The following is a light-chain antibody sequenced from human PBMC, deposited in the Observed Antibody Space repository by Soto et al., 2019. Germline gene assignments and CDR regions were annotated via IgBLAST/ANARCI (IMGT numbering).Light chain of an antibody. Sequence: IVMTQSPAILSVSPGERATLSCRASQSVSSNLAWYQQKPGQTPKLLIYVASTRATGIPARFSGSGSGTEFTLTISSLHSEDFAVYYCQQYNVWPLTFGGGTKVEFK. CDR2: VAS. CDR3: QQYNVWPLT. J-gene: IGKJ4*01. V-gene: IGKV3-15*01. CDR1: QSVSSN.